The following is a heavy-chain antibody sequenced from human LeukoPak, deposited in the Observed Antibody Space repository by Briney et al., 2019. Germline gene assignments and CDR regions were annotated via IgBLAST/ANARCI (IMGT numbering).Heavy chain of an antibody. D-gene: IGHD6-19*01. CDR1: GYPFTSYY. J-gene: IGHJ4*02. V-gene: IGHV1-46*01. Sequence: ASVKVSCKTSGYPFTSYYEHWVRLAPGQGLEWMGIINPSGGSTTYAQKFQGRVTLTRDTSTSTVYMELSSLRSEDTAVYYCARDYGGSGWTPSDYWGQGTLVTVSS. CDR2: INPSGGST. CDR3: ARDYGGSGWTPSDY.